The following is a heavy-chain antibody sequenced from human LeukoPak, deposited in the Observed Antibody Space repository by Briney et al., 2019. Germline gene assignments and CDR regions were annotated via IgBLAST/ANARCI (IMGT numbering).Heavy chain of an antibody. Sequence: SQTLSLTCAVYGGSFSGYYWSWIRQPPGKGLEWIGEINHSGSTNYNPSLKSRVTISVDTSKNQFSLKLSSVTAADTAVYYCARGRRCLDYWGQGTLVTVSS. J-gene: IGHJ4*02. V-gene: IGHV4-34*01. CDR3: ARGRRCLDY. CDR2: INHSGST. D-gene: IGHD2-2*01. CDR1: GGSFSGYY.